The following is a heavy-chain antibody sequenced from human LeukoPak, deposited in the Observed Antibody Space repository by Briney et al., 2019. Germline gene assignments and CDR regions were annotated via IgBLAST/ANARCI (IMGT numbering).Heavy chain of an antibody. D-gene: IGHD3-22*01. V-gene: IGHV3-23*01. CDR2: ITSSGDAT. CDR3: AKDRPNYHESNGHYYRLNGDS. J-gene: IGHJ5*01. CDR1: GFTFNIYA. Sequence: GGSLRLSCAASGFTFNIYAMSWVRQAPGKGLEWVSSITSSGDATFHADSVKDRFIISRDNSKSTLYLQMSRLRVEDTAVYYCAKDRPNYHESNGHYYRLNGDSWGQGTLVTVSS.